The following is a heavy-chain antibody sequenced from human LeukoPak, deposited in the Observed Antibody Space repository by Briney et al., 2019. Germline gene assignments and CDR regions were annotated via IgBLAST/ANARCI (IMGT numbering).Heavy chain of an antibody. D-gene: IGHD3-3*01. J-gene: IGHJ4*02. V-gene: IGHV4-4*07. CDR3: ARDGLYYDFWSGYYRSYYFDY. Sequence: SETLSLTCTVSGGSISSYHWSWIRQPAGRGLEWIGRIYTSGSTNYNPSLKSRVTMSVDTSKNQFSLKLSSVTAADTAVYYCARDGLYYDFWSGYYRSYYFDYWGQGTLVTVSS. CDR1: GGSISSYH. CDR2: IYTSGST.